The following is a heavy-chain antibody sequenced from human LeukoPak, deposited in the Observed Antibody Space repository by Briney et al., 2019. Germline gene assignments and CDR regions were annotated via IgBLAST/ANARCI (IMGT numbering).Heavy chain of an antibody. CDR3: ARVESGWYLDY. Sequence: GGSLRLSCAASGFTFSSYAMNWVRQAPGKGLEYVSAISSNGGSTYYANSVKGRFTISRDNSKNTLYLQMGSLRAEDMAVYYCARVESGWYLDYWGQGTLVTVYS. CDR1: GFTFSSYA. V-gene: IGHV3-64*01. CDR2: ISSNGGST. D-gene: IGHD6-19*01. J-gene: IGHJ4*02.